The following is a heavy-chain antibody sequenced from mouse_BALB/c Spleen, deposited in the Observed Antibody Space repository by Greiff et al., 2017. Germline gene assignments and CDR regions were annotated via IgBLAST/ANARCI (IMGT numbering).Heavy chain of an antibody. Sequence: LQQPGSELVRPGASVKLSCKASGYTFTSYWMHWVKQRPGQGLEWIGNIYPGSGSTNYDEKFKSKATLTVDTSSSTAYMQLSSLTSEDSAVYYCTRSYYGNSFDYWGQGTTLTVSS. CDR1: GYTFTSYW. J-gene: IGHJ2*01. CDR3: TRSYYGNSFDY. D-gene: IGHD2-10*01. V-gene: IGHV1S22*01. CDR2: IYPGSGST.